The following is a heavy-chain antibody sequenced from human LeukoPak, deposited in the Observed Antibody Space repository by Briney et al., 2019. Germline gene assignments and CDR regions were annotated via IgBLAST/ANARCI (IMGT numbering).Heavy chain of an antibody. V-gene: IGHV1-2*02. Sequence: ASVKVSCKASGYTFTGYYMHWVRQAPGQGLEWMGWINPNSGGTNYAQKFQGRVTMTRDTSTSTVYMELSSLRSEDTAVYYCARDQSDIVATITTFDYWGQGTLVTVSS. CDR1: GYTFTGYY. D-gene: IGHD5-12*01. J-gene: IGHJ4*02. CDR3: ARDQSDIVATITTFDY. CDR2: INPNSGGT.